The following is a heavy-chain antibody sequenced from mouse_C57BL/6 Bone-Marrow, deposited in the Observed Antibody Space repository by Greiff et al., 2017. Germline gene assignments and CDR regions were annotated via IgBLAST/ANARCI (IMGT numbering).Heavy chain of an antibody. J-gene: IGHJ2*01. CDR3: ARRVTGTDFDY. CDR2: ISSGGSYT. V-gene: IGHV5-6*01. Sequence: VQLKESGGDLVKPGGSLKLSCAASGFTFSSYGMSWVRQTPDKRLEWVATISSGGSYTYYPDSVKGRFTISRDNAKNTLYLQMSSLKSEDTAMYYCARRVTGTDFDYWGQGTTVTVSS. D-gene: IGHD4-1*01. CDR1: GFTFSSYG.